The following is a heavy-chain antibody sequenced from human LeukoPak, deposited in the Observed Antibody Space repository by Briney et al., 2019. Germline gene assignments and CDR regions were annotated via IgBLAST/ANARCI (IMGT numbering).Heavy chain of an antibody. J-gene: IGHJ3*01. Sequence: SETLSLTCTVSGGSISSYYWSWIRQPPGKGLEWIGYIHHSGTTNYSPSLKSRVTISVDTSKNRFSLRLSSLTAADTAVYFCAGSGWSFDAFDFWGQGTMVTVSS. V-gene: IGHV4-59*08. CDR3: AGSGWSFDAFDF. CDR2: IHHSGTT. D-gene: IGHD6-19*01. CDR1: GGSISSYY.